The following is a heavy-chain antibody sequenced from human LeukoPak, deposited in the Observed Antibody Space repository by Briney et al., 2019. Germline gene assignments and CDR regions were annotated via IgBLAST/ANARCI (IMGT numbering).Heavy chain of an antibody. Sequence: DSGPTLVNPSQTLTLPCTFSGFSLSTSGMCVSWIRQPPEKALEWLARIDWDDDKYYSTSLKTRLTISKDTSKNQVVLTMTNMDPVDTATYYCARILYEYSSGCGGAFDIWGQGTMVTVSS. CDR3: ARILYEYSSGCGGAFDI. D-gene: IGHD6-19*01. J-gene: IGHJ3*02. CDR2: IDWDDDK. CDR1: GFSLSTSGMC. V-gene: IGHV2-70*11.